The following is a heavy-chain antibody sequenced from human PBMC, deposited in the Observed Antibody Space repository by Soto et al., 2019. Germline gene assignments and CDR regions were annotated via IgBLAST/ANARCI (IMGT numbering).Heavy chain of an antibody. CDR3: AKDLRLWSKDYYYYGMVV. Sequence: QVQLVESGGGVVQPGRSLRLSCAASGFTFSSYGMHWVRQAPGKGLEWVAVISYDGSKEFYADSVKGRFTISRDNSKNTLYLQMNSLRAEDTAVYYCAKDLRLWSKDYYYYGMVVWGQGTTVTVSS. J-gene: IGHJ6*02. CDR1: GFTFSSYG. D-gene: IGHD5-18*01. V-gene: IGHV3-30*18. CDR2: ISYDGSKE.